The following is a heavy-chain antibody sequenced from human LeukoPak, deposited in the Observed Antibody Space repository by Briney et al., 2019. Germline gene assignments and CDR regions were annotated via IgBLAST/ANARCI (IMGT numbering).Heavy chain of an antibody. D-gene: IGHD1-26*01. Sequence: SETLSLTCTVSGGSISNYYWSWIRQPAGKGLEWIGRIYIIGSTIYNPSLKSRVSLSVAASKNQFSRMLYSVAAADTAVYYCARTPVGATFWFDPWGQGTLVTGSS. CDR1: GGSISNYY. CDR2: IYIIGST. V-gene: IGHV4-4*07. J-gene: IGHJ5*02. CDR3: ARTPVGATFWFDP.